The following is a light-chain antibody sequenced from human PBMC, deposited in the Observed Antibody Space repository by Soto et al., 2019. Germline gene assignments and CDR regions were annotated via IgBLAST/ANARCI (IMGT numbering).Light chain of an antibody. CDR3: TSFTTGRFYV. CDR2: GVR. V-gene: IGLV2-14*01. Sequence: QSALTQPTSVSGSPGQSITIYCTGNSNDIGAYDYVSWYQQHPGKAPRLLIHGVRNRPPGISSRSSASKSGLTASLTISGPRAEDEADYYCTSFTTGRFYVFGPGTKSPS. J-gene: IGLJ1*01. CDR1: SNDIGAYDY.